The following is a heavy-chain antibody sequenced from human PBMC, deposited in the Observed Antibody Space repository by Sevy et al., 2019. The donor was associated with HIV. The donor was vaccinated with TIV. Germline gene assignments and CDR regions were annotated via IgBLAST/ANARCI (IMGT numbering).Heavy chain of an antibody. J-gene: IGHJ5*02. D-gene: IGHD3-3*01. CDR2: ISYSGST. V-gene: IGHV4-59*01. CDR1: GGSIISYY. CDR3: ARVRPPFGVGAWFDP. Sequence: SETLSLTCTVSGGSIISYYWSWIRQPPGKGLEWIGYISYSGSTNYNPSLKSRVTISIDTSKNQFSLKLSSVTAADTAVYYCARVRPPFGVGAWFDPWGQGTLVTVSS.